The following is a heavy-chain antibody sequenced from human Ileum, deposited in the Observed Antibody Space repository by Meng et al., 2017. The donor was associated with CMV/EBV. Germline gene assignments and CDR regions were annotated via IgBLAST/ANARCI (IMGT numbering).Heavy chain of an antibody. V-gene: IGHV4-31*03. CDR3: ARERGATYDDTLTGYFPYGMDV. D-gene: IGHD3-9*01. J-gene: IGHJ6*02. CDR1: GGSISSGGYY. Sequence: LRLSCTVSGGSISSGGYYWSWIRQHPGKGLEWIGYIYYSGSTYYNPSLKSRVTISVDTSKNQFSLKLSSVTAADTAVYYCARERGATYDDTLTGYFPYGMDVWGQGTTVTVSS. CDR2: IYYSGST.